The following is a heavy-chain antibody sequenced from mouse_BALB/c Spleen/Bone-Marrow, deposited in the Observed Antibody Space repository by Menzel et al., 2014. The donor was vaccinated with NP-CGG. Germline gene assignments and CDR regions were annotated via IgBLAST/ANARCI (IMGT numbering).Heavy chain of an antibody. CDR3: ARDGDYRYAWFSY. J-gene: IGHJ3*01. CDR1: GFSFSDHY. Sequence: EVHLVESGGRLVKPGGSLKLSCAASGFSFSDHYMYWVRQTPEKRLEWVATISDGGGHTYYSDSVKERSTISRDNAKNNLYLQMSSLKSEDTAMYHCARDGDYRYAWFSYWGQGTPVTVSA. CDR2: ISDGGGHT. D-gene: IGHD2-14*01. V-gene: IGHV5-4*02.